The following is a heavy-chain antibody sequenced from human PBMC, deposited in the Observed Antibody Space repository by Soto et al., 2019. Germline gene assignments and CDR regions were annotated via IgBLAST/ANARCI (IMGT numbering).Heavy chain of an antibody. V-gene: IGHV1-69*01. CDR3: ARDNCSGGSCYPGHYYYYYGMDV. Sequence: QVQLVQSGAEVKKPGSSVKVSCKASGGTFSSYAISWVRQAPGQGLEWMGGIIPIFGTANYAQKFQGRVTITADESTSKAYMELRSMRSEDTAVYYCARDNCSGGSCYPGHYYYYYGMDVWGQGTTVTVSS. D-gene: IGHD2-15*01. J-gene: IGHJ6*02. CDR2: IIPIFGTA. CDR1: GGTFSSYA.